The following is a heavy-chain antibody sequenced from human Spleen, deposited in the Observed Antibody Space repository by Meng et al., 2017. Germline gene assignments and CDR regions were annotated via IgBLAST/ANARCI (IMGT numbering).Heavy chain of an antibody. D-gene: IGHD7-27*01. Sequence: VQRVESGGVVVQPGGSLRHSGAASGLTFSKYAMSWVRQAPGKGLEWVSGITNSGDSTNYGDSVKGRFTISRDNSKNTLYLQMNSLRAEDTAIYYCAKETSNWGRPFFDSWGQGTLVTVSS. CDR2: ITNSGDST. V-gene: IGHV3-23*04. J-gene: IGHJ4*02. CDR1: GLTFSKYA. CDR3: AKETSNWGRPFFDS.